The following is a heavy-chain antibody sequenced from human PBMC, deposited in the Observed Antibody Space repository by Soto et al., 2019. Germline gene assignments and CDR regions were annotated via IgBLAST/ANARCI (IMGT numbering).Heavy chain of an antibody. V-gene: IGHV4-39*01. CDR2: INYSGST. CDR1: GGSISSSSYF. Sequence: SETLSLNCTVSGGSISSSSYFWGWIRQPPGRGREWIGSINYSGSTYYNPSLKSRVTLSVDTSKNQFSLNVSSVTASDTALYYCSRRAPEGFDPWGQGTLVTVSS. CDR3: SRRAPEGFDP. J-gene: IGHJ5*02.